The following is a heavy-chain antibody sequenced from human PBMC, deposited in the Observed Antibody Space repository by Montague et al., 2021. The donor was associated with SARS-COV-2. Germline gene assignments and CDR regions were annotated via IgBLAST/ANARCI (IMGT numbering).Heavy chain of an antibody. CDR1: GFTVNSNY. Sequence: SLRLSFSASGFTVNSNYMSWVRQAPGKGLEWVALIYSGGDTTYAVSVRDRFTISRDNSKTTLYLQMNSLRVEDTAVFYCARGGVGATWAFDIWGQGTMVTVSS. CDR3: ARGGVGATWAFDI. D-gene: IGHD1-26*01. V-gene: IGHV3-53*01. J-gene: IGHJ3*02. CDR2: IYSGGDT.